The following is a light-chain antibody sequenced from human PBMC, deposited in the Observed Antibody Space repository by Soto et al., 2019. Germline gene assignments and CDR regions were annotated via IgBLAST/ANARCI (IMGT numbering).Light chain of an antibody. J-gene: IGKJ2*01. CDR2: GIS. V-gene: IGKV3-20*01. CDR3: QQYSSLPHT. CDR1: QSVDNRY. Sequence: ESVLTQSPGTLSLSPGERATLSCRASQSVDNRYFAWYQQKPGQAPRLLIYGISSRATGIPDRFSGSGSGTVFTLTISRLEPEDFVVYYCQQYSSLPHTFGQGTKLEVK.